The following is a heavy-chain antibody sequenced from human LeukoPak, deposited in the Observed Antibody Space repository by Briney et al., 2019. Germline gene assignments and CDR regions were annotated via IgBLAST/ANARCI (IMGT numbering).Heavy chain of an antibody. D-gene: IGHD5-18*01. J-gene: IGHJ4*02. Sequence: SETLSLTCAVYGGSFSGYYWSWIRQPPGKGLEWIGEINHSGSTNYNPSLKSRVTISVDTSKNQFSLKLSSVTAADTAVYYCARSGGYSYGNFDYWGQGTLVTISS. CDR3: ARSGGYSYGNFDY. CDR2: INHSGST. CDR1: GGSFSGYY. V-gene: IGHV4-34*01.